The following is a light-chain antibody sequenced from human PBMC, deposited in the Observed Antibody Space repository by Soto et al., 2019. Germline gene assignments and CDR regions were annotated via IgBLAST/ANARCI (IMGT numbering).Light chain of an antibody. J-gene: IGKJ1*01. CDR3: QQYSDSSGA. V-gene: IGKV1-5*01. CDR1: QSIGTW. CDR2: DAS. Sequence: DIQVTQSPSTLSASLGDRVTITCVASQSIGTWLAWYQQKPGKAPKLLIFDASTLESGVPSRFSGSGSGTDFTLTISSLQPDDFATYYCQQYSDSSGAFGQGTKVDIK.